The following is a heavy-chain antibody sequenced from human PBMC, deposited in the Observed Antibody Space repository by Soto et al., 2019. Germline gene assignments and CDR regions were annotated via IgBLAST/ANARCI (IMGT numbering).Heavy chain of an antibody. CDR2: INHSGST. Sequence: QVQLQQWGAGLLKPSETLSLTCAVYGGSFSGYYWSWIRQPPGKGLEWIGEINHSGSTNYNPSLKSRVTISVDTSKNQFSLKLSSVTAADTAVYYCERGGVYDYIWGSYRHRAFDYWGQGTLVTVSS. V-gene: IGHV4-34*01. CDR3: ERGGVYDYIWGSYRHRAFDY. D-gene: IGHD3-16*02. J-gene: IGHJ4*02. CDR1: GGSFSGYY.